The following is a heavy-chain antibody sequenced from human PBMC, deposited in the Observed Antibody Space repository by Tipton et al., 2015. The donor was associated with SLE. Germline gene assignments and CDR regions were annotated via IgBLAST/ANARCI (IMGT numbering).Heavy chain of an antibody. CDR2: INHSGSA. CDR3: ARVIVGATGWFDP. Sequence: TLSLTCTVSGGSISSDYWSWIRQPPGKGREWIGDINHSGSANYNPSLKSRVTISVDTSKNQFSLKLSSVTAADTAVYYCARVIVGATGWFDPWGQGTLVTVSS. CDR1: GGSISSDY. J-gene: IGHJ5*02. D-gene: IGHD1-26*01. V-gene: IGHV4-34*01.